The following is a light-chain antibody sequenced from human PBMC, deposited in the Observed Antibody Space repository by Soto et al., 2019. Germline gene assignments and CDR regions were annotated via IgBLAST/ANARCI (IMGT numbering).Light chain of an antibody. Sequence: EIQMTQSPSSLSASLGDRATITCRASQGISNYLAWYQQKPGQVPRLLIYAASTGPSGVPSRFSGSGSGTDFTLTISSLQPEDVATYYCQKYNSAPYTFGGGTKLEIK. CDR2: AAS. J-gene: IGKJ2*01. CDR3: QKYNSAPYT. V-gene: IGKV1-27*01. CDR1: QGISNY.